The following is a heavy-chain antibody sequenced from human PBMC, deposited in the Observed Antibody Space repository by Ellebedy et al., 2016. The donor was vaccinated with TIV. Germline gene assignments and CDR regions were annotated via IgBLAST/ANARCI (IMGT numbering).Heavy chain of an antibody. Sequence: AASVKVSCKTSGYTFTNFTMNWVRQAPGQGLEWMGWINTNTGNPRYAQGFTGRFVLYLDTSVSTAYLEISSLKAEDTAVYYCTRTHEDCSRTSCYAHWGQGTLVIVSS. J-gene: IGHJ4*02. D-gene: IGHD2-2*01. V-gene: IGHV7-4-1*02. CDR3: TRTHEDCSRTSCYAH. CDR2: INTNTGNP. CDR1: GYTFTNFT.